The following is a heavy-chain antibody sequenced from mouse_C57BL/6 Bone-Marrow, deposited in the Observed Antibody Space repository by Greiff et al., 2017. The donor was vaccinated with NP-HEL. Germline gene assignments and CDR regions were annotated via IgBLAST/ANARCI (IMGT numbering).Heavy chain of an antibody. CDR3: ARWGDYGSSPLRFAY. D-gene: IGHD1-1*01. Sequence: QVQLQQSGAELARPGASVKLSCKASGYTFTSYGIRWVKQRTGQGLEWIGEIYPRSGNPYYKEKFTGKATLTADKSSRTAYMELRSLTSEDSAVYFCARWGDYGSSPLRFAYWGQGTLVTVSA. CDR2: IYPRSGNP. CDR1: GYTFTSYG. J-gene: IGHJ3*01. V-gene: IGHV1-81*01.